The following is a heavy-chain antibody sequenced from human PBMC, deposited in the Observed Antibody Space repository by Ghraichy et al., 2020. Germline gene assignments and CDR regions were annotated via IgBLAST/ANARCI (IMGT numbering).Heavy chain of an antibody. D-gene: IGHD1-26*01. Sequence: SVKVSCKASGGTFSSYAISWVRQAPGQGLEWMGGIIPIFGTANYAQKFQGRVTITADESTSTAYMELSSLRSEDTAVYYCARDLGAGGGSYEVDYWGQGTLVTVSS. CDR3: ARDLGAGGGSYEVDY. J-gene: IGHJ4*02. CDR1: GGTFSSYA. CDR2: IIPIFGTA. V-gene: IGHV1-69*13.